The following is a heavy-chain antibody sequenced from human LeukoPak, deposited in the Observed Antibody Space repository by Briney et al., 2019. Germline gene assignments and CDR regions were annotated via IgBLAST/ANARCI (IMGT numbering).Heavy chain of an antibody. V-gene: IGHV4-31*03. Sequence: SQTLSLTCTVSGGSISSDGYYWSWIRQHPGKGLEWIGSIYYTGSTYYNPSLKSRATISVDSSKNHFSLKLTSVTAADTAVYYCARGTGGAAAADFDPWGQGTLVTVSS. D-gene: IGHD6-13*01. CDR3: ARGTGGAAAADFDP. CDR2: IYYTGST. CDR1: GGSISSDGYY. J-gene: IGHJ5*02.